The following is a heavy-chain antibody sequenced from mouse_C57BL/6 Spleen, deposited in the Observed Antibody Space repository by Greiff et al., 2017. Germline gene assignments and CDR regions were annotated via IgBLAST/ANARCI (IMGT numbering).Heavy chain of an antibody. D-gene: IGHD2-3*01. V-gene: IGHV5-9-1*02. Sequence: EVHLVESGEGLVKPGGSLKLSCAASGFTFSSYAMSWVRQTPEKRLEWVAYISSGGDYIYYADTVKGRFTISRDNARNTLYLQMSSLKSEDTAMYYCTREDDGYYDYAMDYWGQGTSVTVSS. CDR2: ISSGGDYI. CDR1: GFTFSSYA. J-gene: IGHJ4*01. CDR3: TREDDGYYDYAMDY.